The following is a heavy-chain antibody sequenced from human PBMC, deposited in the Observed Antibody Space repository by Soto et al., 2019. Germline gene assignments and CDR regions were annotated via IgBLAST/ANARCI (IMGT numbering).Heavy chain of an antibody. CDR2: ISGSGGST. CDR3: AKGTDSSGYYYYYYGMDV. V-gene: IGHV3-23*01. J-gene: IGHJ6*02. Sequence: GGSLRLSCAASGCTFSSYAMSWVRQAPGKGLEWVSAISGSGGSTYYADSVKGRFTISRDNSKNTLYLQMNSLRAEDTAVYYCAKGTDSSGYYYYYYGMDVWGQGTTVTVSS. D-gene: IGHD3-22*01. CDR1: GCTFSSYA.